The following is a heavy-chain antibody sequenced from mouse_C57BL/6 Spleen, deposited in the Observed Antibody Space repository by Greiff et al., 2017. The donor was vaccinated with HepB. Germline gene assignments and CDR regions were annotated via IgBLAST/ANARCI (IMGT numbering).Heavy chain of an antibody. CDR1: GYAFSSSW. V-gene: IGHV1-82*01. J-gene: IGHJ3*01. CDR2: IYPGDGDT. CDR3: ARMANWAWFAY. Sequence: VKLQESGPELVKPGASVKISCKASGYAFSSSWMNWVKQRPGKGLEWIGRIYPGDGDTNYNGKFKGKATLTADKSSSTAYMQLSSLTSEDSAVYFCARMANWAWFAYWGQGTLVTVSA. D-gene: IGHD4-1*01.